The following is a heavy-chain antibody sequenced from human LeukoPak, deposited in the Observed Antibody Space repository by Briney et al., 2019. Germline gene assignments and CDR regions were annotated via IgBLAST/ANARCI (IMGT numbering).Heavy chain of an antibody. Sequence: SETLSLTCAVYGGSFSGYYWSWIRQPPGKGLELIGYIYYSGSTNYNPSLKSRVTISVDTSKNQFSLKLSSVTAADTAVYYCARVASSGYFNYFDYWGQGALVTVSS. CDR2: IYYSGST. CDR3: ARVASSGYFNYFDY. CDR1: GGSFSGYY. D-gene: IGHD3-22*01. V-gene: IGHV4-59*01. J-gene: IGHJ4*02.